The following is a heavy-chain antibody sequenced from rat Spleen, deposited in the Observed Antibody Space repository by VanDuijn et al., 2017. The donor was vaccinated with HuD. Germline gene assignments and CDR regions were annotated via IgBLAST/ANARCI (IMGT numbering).Heavy chain of an antibody. Sequence: QVQLKESGPGLVQPSQTLSLTCTVSGFSLRSYGVIWVRQPPGKGLEWMGVIWGDGNTNYNSALKSRLSISRDTSKSQVYLKMDSLQTEDTATYYCVRDRDGVRFAYWGQGTLVTVSS. V-gene: IGHV2-13*01. CDR3: VRDRDGVRFAY. J-gene: IGHJ3*01. CDR1: GFSLRSYG. D-gene: IGHD4-3*01. CDR2: IWGDGNT.